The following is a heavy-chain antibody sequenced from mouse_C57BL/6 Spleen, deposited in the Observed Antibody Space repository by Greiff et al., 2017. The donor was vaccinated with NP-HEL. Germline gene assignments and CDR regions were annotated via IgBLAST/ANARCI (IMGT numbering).Heavy chain of an antibody. CDR3: ARRFLGWYFDV. CDR2: INPYNGGT. Sequence: DVQLQESGPVLVKPGASVKMSCKASGYTFTDYYMNWVKQSHGKSLEWIGVINPYNGGTSYNQKSKGKATLTVDKSSSTAYMELNSLTSEDSAVYYCARRFLGWYFDVWGTGTTVTVSS. CDR1: GYTFTDYY. V-gene: IGHV1-19*01. J-gene: IGHJ1*03.